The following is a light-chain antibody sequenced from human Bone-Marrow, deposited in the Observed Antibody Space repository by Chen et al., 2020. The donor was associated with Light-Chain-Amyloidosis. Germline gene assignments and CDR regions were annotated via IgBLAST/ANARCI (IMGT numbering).Light chain of an antibody. V-gene: IGLV2-23*02. CDR2: EVS. J-gene: IGLJ2*01. Sequence: QSALTQPASVSGSPGQSITISCPGTSSDVGSYNLVSWYQQHPGKAPKLMIYEVSKRPSGVSNRFSGAKSGNTASLTISGLQAEDEAVYYCCSYAGSSTLVFGGGTKLTVL. CDR3: CSYAGSSTLV. CDR1: SSDVGSYNL.